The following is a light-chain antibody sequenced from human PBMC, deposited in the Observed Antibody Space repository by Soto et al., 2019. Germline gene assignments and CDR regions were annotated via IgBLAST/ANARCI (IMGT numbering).Light chain of an antibody. CDR2: KAS. J-gene: IGKJ1*01. CDR3: QQYNSYSEA. Sequence: DIQMTQSPSTLSASVGDRVTITCRASQSISTWLAWYQQEPGKAPKLLIHKASSLQSGVPSRFSGSGSGTDFTLTISSLHPDDFATYYFQQYNSYSEAFGQGTKVDI. CDR1: QSISTW. V-gene: IGKV1-5*03.